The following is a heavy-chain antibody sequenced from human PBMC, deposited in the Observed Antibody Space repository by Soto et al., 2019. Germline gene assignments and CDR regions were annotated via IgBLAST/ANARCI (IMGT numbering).Heavy chain of an antibody. CDR1: GGSISSYY. CDR3: ARLEEVEMATIFDY. D-gene: IGHD5-12*01. V-gene: IGHV4-59*01. J-gene: IGHJ4*02. CDR2: IYYSGST. Sequence: SETLSLTCTVSGGSISSYYWSWIRQPPGKGLEWIGYIYYSGSTNYNPSLKSRVTISVDTSKNQFSLKLSSVTAADTAVYYCARLEEVEMATIFDYWGQGTLVTVSS.